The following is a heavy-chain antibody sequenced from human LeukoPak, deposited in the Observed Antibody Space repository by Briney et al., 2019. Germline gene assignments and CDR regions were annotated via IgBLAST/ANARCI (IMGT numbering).Heavy chain of an antibody. CDR2: ISAYNGNT. D-gene: IGHD3-22*01. CDR3: ARAPDYYDSSGYYYPLDY. CDR1: GYTFTSYG. Sequence: ASVKVSCKASGYTFTSYGISWVRQAPGQGLEWMGWISAYNGNTNYAQELQGRVTMTTDTSTSTAYMELRSLRSDDTAVYYCARAPDYYDSSGYYYPLDYWGQGTLVTVSS. V-gene: IGHV1-18*01. J-gene: IGHJ4*02.